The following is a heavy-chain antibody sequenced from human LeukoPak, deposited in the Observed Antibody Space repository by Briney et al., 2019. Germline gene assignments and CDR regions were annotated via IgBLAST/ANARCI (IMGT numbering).Heavy chain of an antibody. Sequence: GGSLRLSCVDSGITFSRYWMSWVRQAPGKGLEWVANIKQDGGEKYYVDSVKGRFTISRDNAKNSLYLQMNSLRAEDTAVYYCTSRREYYDSSGQWIGTQGDYWGQGTLVTVSS. J-gene: IGHJ4*02. CDR2: IKQDGGEK. D-gene: IGHD3-22*01. V-gene: IGHV3-7*01. CDR1: GITFSRYW. CDR3: TSRREYYDSSGQWIGTQGDY.